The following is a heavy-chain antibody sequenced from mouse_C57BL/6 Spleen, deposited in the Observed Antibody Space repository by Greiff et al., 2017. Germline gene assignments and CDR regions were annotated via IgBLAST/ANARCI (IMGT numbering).Heavy chain of an antibody. D-gene: IGHD1-1*01. Sequence: EVQGVESGGDLVKPGGSLKLSCAASGFTFSSYGMSWVRQTPDKRLEWVATISSGGSYTYYPDSVKGRFTISRDNAKNTLYLQMSSLKSEDTAMYYCATLFSTTGMDYWGQGTSVTVSS. V-gene: IGHV5-6*01. CDR1: GFTFSSYG. CDR3: ATLFSTTGMDY. CDR2: ISSGGSYT. J-gene: IGHJ4*01.